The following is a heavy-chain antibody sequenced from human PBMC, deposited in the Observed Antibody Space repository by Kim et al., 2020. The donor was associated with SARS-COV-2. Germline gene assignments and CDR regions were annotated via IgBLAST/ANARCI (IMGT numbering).Heavy chain of an antibody. Sequence: SVKGRFTISRDNSKNTLYLKMNSLRAEDTAVYYCAKVRARLLGYYYGMDVWGQGTTVTVSS. J-gene: IGHJ6*02. V-gene: IGHV3-23*01. CDR3: AKVRARLLGYYYGMDV. D-gene: IGHD2-8*02.